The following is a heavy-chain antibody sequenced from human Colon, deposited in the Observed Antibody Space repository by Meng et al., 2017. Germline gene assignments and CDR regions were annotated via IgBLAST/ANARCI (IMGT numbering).Heavy chain of an antibody. CDR1: GFTFSGSA. CDR3: ARGGYSSSHLLGWS. J-gene: IGHJ5*02. V-gene: IGHV3-73*01. D-gene: IGHD6-13*01. Sequence: GESLKISCAASGFTFSGSAMHCVRQASGKGLEWVGRIRSKGYSYATAYAESVKGRFTISRDDSKNTAYLQMNSLRAEDTAVYYCARGGYSSSHLLGWSWGQGTLVTVSS. CDR2: IRSKGYSYAT.